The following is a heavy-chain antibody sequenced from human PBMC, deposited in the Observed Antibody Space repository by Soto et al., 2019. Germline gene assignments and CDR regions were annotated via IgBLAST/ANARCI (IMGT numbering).Heavy chain of an antibody. CDR3: ARPGGYCSSASCYSRENYYYYGTDV. D-gene: IGHD2-2*02. CDR1: GYSFTSYW. Sequence: GESLKISFQGSGYSFTSYWISWVRQMPGKGREWMGRIDPSDTYTNYSPSFQGHVTISADKSISTAYLQWSSLKASDTAMSYCARPGGYCSSASCYSRENYYYYGTDVWGEGTTVTVS. CDR2: IDPSDTYT. J-gene: IGHJ6*02. V-gene: IGHV5-10-1*01.